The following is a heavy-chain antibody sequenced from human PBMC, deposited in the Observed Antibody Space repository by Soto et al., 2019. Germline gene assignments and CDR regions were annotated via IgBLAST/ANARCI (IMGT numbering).Heavy chain of an antibody. D-gene: IGHD3-22*01. CDR2: IYWDDDT. J-gene: IGHJ4*02. Sequence: QITLEESGPTLLKPTQTLTLTCTVSGFSLTTSGMGVGWIRQPPGKALEWLALIYWDDDTRYRPSLKNRLTIQQDTSRDQVVLTLTNVAPMDTVTYYRVHRPPGCIAMTCWASIDSWGQGTLVTVSS. V-gene: IGHV2-5*02. CDR3: VHRPPGCIAMTCWASIDS. CDR1: GFSLTTSGMG.